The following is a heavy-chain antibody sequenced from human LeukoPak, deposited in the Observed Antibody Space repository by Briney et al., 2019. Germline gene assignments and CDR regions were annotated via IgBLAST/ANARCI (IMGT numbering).Heavy chain of an antibody. CDR2: IYISGST. CDR1: GGSIRSGSYY. Sequence: PSQTLSLTCTVSGGSIRSGSYYWSWVRQPAGKGLEWIGRIYISGSTNYNPSLKSRVTISVDTSKNQFSLKLSSVTAADTAVYYCAGSYGSGSYSPLDYWGQGTLVTVSS. D-gene: IGHD3-10*01. J-gene: IGHJ4*02. V-gene: IGHV4-61*02. CDR3: AGSYGSGSYSPLDY.